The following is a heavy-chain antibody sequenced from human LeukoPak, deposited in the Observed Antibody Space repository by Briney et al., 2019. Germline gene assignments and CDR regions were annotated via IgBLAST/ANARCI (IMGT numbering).Heavy chain of an antibody. V-gene: IGHV1-2*02. Sequence: GGSVKVSCKASGYTFTDYYIHWVRQARGQGLEWMGWINPKSGGTKYAQKFQGRVTMTRDTSISTAYMEMSRLRSDDTAVYYCAKEQHSGYCSGGSCYSYGTYIDYWAREPWSPSPQ. D-gene: IGHD2-15*01. J-gene: IGHJ4*02. CDR2: INPKSGGT. CDR1: GYTFTDYY. CDR3: AKEQHSGYCSGGSCYSYGTYIDY.